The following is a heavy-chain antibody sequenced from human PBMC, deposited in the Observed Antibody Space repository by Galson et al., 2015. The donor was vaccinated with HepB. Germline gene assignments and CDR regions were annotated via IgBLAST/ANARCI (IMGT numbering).Heavy chain of an antibody. V-gene: IGHV3-49*04. J-gene: IGHJ3*02. Sequence: SLRLSCAASGFTFGDYAMSWVRQAPGKGLEWVGFIRSKAFGGTIEYAAPVQGRLTISRDDSKSIAYLQMNSLKTEDTGVYYCTRGDTSGRFSQMGAFDIWGQGTMVTVSS. CDR1: GFTFGDYA. CDR2: IRSKAFGGTI. CDR3: TRGDTSGRFSQMGAFDI. D-gene: IGHD6-19*01.